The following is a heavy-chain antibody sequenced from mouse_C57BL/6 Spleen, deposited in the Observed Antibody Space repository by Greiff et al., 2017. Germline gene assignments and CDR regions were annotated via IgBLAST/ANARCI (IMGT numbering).Heavy chain of an antibody. CDR3: TKWLLRLGYAMDY. CDR1: GFNIKDYY. D-gene: IGHD2-3*01. CDR2: IDPEDGDT. J-gene: IGHJ4*01. V-gene: IGHV14-1*01. Sequence: VQLQQSGAELVRPGASVKLSCTASGFNIKDYYMHWVKQRPEQGLEWIGRIDPEDGDTEHAPKFKGKATMTADTSSNTAYLQLSSLTSEDTAVYYCTKWLLRLGYAMDYWGQGTSVTVSS.